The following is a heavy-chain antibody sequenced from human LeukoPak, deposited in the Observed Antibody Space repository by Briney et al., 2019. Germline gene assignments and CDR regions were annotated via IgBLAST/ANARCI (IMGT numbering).Heavy chain of an antibody. Sequence: GASVKVSCKASGYTFTSYYMHWVRQAPGQGLEWMGIINPSGGSTSYAQKFQGRVTMTRDTSTSTVYMELSSLRSEDTAVYYCARVLRVENCSGGSCYSGSFDYWGQGTLVTVSS. CDR3: ARVLRVENCSGGSCYSGSFDY. D-gene: IGHD2-15*01. J-gene: IGHJ4*02. CDR2: INPSGGST. V-gene: IGHV1-46*01. CDR1: GYTFTSYY.